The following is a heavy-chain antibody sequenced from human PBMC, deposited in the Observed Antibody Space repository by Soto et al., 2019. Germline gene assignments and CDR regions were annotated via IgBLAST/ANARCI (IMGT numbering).Heavy chain of an antibody. D-gene: IGHD2-8*01. CDR2: INPQSGGT. CDR1: GYSFTDYH. CDR3: ARGDSTDCSNGVCSFFYNHDMDV. Sequence: ASVKVSCKASGYSFTDYHIHWVRQAPGQGLEWLGRINPQSGGTSTAQKFQGWVTMTTDTSISTASMELTRLTSDDTAIYYCARGDSTDCSNGVCSFFYNHDMDVWGQGTTVTVSS. J-gene: IGHJ6*02. V-gene: IGHV1-2*04.